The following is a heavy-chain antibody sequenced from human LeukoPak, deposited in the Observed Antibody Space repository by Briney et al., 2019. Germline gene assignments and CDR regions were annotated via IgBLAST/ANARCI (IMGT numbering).Heavy chain of an antibody. CDR3: ARWGINYDILTGYYTTFDY. J-gene: IGHJ4*02. V-gene: IGHV1-24*01. Sequence: ASVKVSCKVSGYTLTELSMHWVRQAPGKGLEWMGGFDPEDGETIYAQKFQGRVTMTEDTSTDTAYMELSSLRSEDTAVYYCARWGINYDILTGYYTTFDYWGQGTLVTVSS. D-gene: IGHD3-9*01. CDR2: FDPEDGET. CDR1: GYTLTELS.